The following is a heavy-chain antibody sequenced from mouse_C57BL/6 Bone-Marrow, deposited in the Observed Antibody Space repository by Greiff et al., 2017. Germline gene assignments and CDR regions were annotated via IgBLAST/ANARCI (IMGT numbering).Heavy chain of an antibody. CDR3: ARALYYGSSYRAWFAY. D-gene: IGHD1-1*01. J-gene: IGHJ3*01. Sequence: EVQLQQSGPELVKPGASVKISCKASGYTFTDYYMNWVKQSHGRSLEWIGDIKPNNSGTSYNPTFKGKAPLTVDKSSSTAYMELRSLTSEDSAVYYCARALYYGSSYRAWFAYWGQGTLVTVSA. V-gene: IGHV1-26*01. CDR1: GYTFTDYY. CDR2: IKPNNSGT.